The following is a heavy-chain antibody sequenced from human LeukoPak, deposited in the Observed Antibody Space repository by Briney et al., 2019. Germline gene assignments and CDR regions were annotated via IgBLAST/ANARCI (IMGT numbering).Heavy chain of an antibody. D-gene: IGHD3-10*01. CDR2: IFYSGRT. Sequence: SETLSLTRTVSGGSISSYYWSWIRQPPGKGLEWIGYIFYSGRTNYNPSLKSGATIAVDTSKNQFSLRLSSVTAADTAVYYCARVGHRFREFPVIDYCGQRTLVTVSS. V-gene: IGHV4-59*01. J-gene: IGHJ4*02. CDR3: ARVGHRFREFPVIDY. CDR1: GGSISSYY.